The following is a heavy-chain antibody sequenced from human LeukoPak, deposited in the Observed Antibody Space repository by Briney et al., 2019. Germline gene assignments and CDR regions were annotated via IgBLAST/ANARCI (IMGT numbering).Heavy chain of an antibody. V-gene: IGHV4-31*03. Sequence: SQTLSLTCTVSGGPISSGGYYWSWIRQHPGKGLEWIGYIYYSGSTYYNPSLKSRVTISVDTSKNQFSLKLSSVTAADTAVYYCARSLAASCCYFGYWGQGTLVTVSS. CDR3: ARSLAASCCYFGY. J-gene: IGHJ4*02. D-gene: IGHD2-15*01. CDR2: IYYSGST. CDR1: GGPISSGGYY.